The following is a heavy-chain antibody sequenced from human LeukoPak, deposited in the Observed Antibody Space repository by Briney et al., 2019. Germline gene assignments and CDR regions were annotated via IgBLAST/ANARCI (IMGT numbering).Heavy chain of an antibody. CDR1: GFTFTTYA. CDR3: EGREMGTSPFDY. Sequence: PGGSLRLSCAASGFTFTTYAMIWVRRAPGKGLEWVSAISGGGDATYYADFVKGRFTISRDNSESTVYLQVNSLRAEDTAVYYCEGREMGTSPFDYWGQGTLVTVSS. J-gene: IGHJ4*02. V-gene: IGHV3-23*01. D-gene: IGHD5-24*01. CDR2: ISGGGDAT.